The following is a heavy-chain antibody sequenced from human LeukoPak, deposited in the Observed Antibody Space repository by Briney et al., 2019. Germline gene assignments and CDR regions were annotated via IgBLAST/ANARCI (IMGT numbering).Heavy chain of an antibody. J-gene: IGHJ4*02. CDR3: ARERVAATNGFDY. CDR1: GGSISSGSYY. Sequence: PSETLPLTCTVSGGSISSGSYYWSWIRQPAGKGLEWIGRIYTSGSTNYNPTLKSRVTISVDTSKNQFSLKLSSVTAADTAVYYCARERVAATNGFDYWGQGTLVTVSS. V-gene: IGHV4-61*02. D-gene: IGHD2-15*01. CDR2: IYTSGST.